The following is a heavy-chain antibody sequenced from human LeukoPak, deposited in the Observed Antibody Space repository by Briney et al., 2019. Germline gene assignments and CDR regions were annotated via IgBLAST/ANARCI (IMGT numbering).Heavy chain of an antibody. Sequence: SETLSLTCTVSGGSISSSTYYWGWIRQPPGQGLEWIGSIYYAGTTYYNPSLRSRVTISVDTSKNHFSLNLSSVTAADTALYYCASAPRQGSIGGLDYWGQGTLVTVSS. CDR2: IYYAGTT. V-gene: IGHV4-39*02. D-gene: IGHD3-16*01. CDR1: GGSISSSTYY. J-gene: IGHJ4*02. CDR3: ASAPRQGSIGGLDY.